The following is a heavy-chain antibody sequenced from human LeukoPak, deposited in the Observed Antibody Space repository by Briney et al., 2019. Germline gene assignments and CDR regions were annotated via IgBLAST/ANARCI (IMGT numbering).Heavy chain of an antibody. CDR3: ARDHRWSYDY. D-gene: IGHD1-26*01. CDR2: IKGDGSDT. Sequence: GGSLRLSCAASGFTFSGHYMHWVRQAPGNGLVWVSHIKGDGSDTRYADSVEGRFIISRDNAKNTLYLQMNSLRAEDTGVYFCARDHRWSYDYWGQGTLVTVSS. CDR1: GFTFSGHY. V-gene: IGHV3-74*01. J-gene: IGHJ4*02.